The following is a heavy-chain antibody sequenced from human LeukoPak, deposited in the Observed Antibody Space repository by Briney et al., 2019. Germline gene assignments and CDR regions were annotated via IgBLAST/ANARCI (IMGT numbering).Heavy chain of an antibody. V-gene: IGHV4-34*12. CDR2: IILSART. J-gene: IGHJ4*02. Sequence: PSATHSLTWAVYAASLGGYYWSWVSQHPGKWLEWHGVIILSARTTYNPCLNGRVTTSVDTSTNQFSLKLSSVMATRPGVTYWARAYYGSGRSHNTSIPYGFDYWGQGTLVTVSS. CDR1: AASLGGYY. D-gene: IGHD3-10*01. CDR3: ARAYYGSGRSHNTSIPYGFDY.